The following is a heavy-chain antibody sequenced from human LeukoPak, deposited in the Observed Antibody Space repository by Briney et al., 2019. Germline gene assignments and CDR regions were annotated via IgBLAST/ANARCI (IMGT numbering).Heavy chain of an antibody. CDR3: ARIVVVVAATGGWFDP. CDR2: IYHSGST. CDR1: GDSISSYY. D-gene: IGHD2-15*01. J-gene: IGHJ5*02. Sequence: SETLSLTCTVSGDSISSYYWSWIRQPPGKGLEWIGYIYHSGSTYYNPSLKSRVTISVDRSKNQFSLKLSSVTAADTAVYYCARIVVVVAATGGWFDPWGQGTLVTVSS. V-gene: IGHV4-59*12.